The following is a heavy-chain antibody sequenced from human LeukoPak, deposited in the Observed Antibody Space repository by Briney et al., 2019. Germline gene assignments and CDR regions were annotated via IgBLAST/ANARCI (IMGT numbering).Heavy chain of an antibody. CDR2: IYHSGST. CDR1: GGSISSSNW. Sequence: SETLSLTCAVSGGSISSSNWWSWVRQPPGKGLEWIGEIYHSGSTNYNPSLKSRVTISVDKSKNQFSLKLSSVTAADTAVYYCASSNSGYDSDAFDIWGQGTMVTVSS. CDR3: ASSNSGYDSDAFDI. D-gene: IGHD5-12*01. J-gene: IGHJ3*02. V-gene: IGHV4-4*02.